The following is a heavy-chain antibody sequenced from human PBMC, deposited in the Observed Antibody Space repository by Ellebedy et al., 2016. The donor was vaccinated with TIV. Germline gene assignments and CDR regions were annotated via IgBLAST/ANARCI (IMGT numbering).Heavy chain of an antibody. J-gene: IGHJ5*02. Sequence: SLKISCAASGFIFSDFQMSWIRQAPGKGLECISYIAGGGESIYYADSVKGRFTISRDDSTSSLYLHLNSLRAEDTAVYYCARDTRFIDHQHNWFDPWGQGTLVTVSS. D-gene: IGHD1-14*01. V-gene: IGHV3-11*01. CDR2: IAGGGESI. CDR1: GFIFSDFQ. CDR3: ARDTRFIDHQHNWFDP.